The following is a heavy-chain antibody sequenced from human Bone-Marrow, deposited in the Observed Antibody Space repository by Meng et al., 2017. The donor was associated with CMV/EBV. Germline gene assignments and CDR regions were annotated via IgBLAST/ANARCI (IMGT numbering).Heavy chain of an antibody. CDR1: GFTVSSNY. CDR2: ISNSGSAK. D-gene: IGHD3-22*01. CDR3: ARSLFDSNDPFDY. V-gene: IGHV3-11*04. J-gene: IGHJ4*02. Sequence: GESLKISCAASGFTVSSNYMSWVRQAPGKGLEWVSYISNSGSAKYYADSLRGRFTISRDNAKNSLYLQMNSLRADDTAVYYCARSLFDSNDPFDYWGQGTVVSVPS.